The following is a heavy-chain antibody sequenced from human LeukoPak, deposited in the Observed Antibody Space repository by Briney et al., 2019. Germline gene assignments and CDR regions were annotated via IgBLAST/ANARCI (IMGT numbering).Heavy chain of an antibody. Sequence: GGSLRLSCAASGFTFSSYGMPWVRQAPGKGLEWVAVIWYDGSNKYYADSVKGRFTISRDNSKNTLYLQMNSLRAEDTAVYYCARSWILTGYSILFDYGGQGTLVTVSS. CDR1: GFTFSSYG. J-gene: IGHJ4*02. CDR3: ARSWILTGYSILFDY. V-gene: IGHV3-33*01. D-gene: IGHD3-9*01. CDR2: IWYDGSNK.